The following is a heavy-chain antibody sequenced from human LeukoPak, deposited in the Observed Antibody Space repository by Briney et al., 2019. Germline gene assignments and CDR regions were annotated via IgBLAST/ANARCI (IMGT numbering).Heavy chain of an antibody. D-gene: IGHD6-19*01. CDR3: AGGDSSGWYFDL. CDR2: IWYDGSNK. V-gene: IGHV3-33*01. CDR1: GFTFSSYG. Sequence: GGSLRLSCAASGFTFSSYGMHWVRQAPGKGLEWVAVIWYDGSNKYYADSVKGRFTISRDNAKNSLYLQMNSLRVEDTALYYCAGGDSSGWYFDLWGRGTLVTVSS. J-gene: IGHJ2*01.